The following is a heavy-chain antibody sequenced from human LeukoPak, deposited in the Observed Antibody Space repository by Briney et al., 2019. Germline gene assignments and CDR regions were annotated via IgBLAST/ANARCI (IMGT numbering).Heavy chain of an antibody. V-gene: IGHV3-23*01. CDR2: ISGSGGST. D-gene: IGHD3-9*01. CDR1: GFTFSSYA. J-gene: IGHJ4*02. CDR3: ARDYYDILTGPPFDY. Sequence: GRSLRLSCAASGFTFSSYAMSWVRQAPGKGLEWVSAISGSGGSTYYADSVKGRFTISRDNAKNSLYLQMNSLRAEDTAVYYCARDYYDILTGPPFDYWGQGTLVTVSS.